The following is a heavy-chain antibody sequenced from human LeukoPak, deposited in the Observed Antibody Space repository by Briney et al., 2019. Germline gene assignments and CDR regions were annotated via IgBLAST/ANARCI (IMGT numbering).Heavy chain of an antibody. V-gene: IGHV5-51*01. J-gene: IGHJ3*02. CDR1: GYSFTSYW. CDR3: ARGGDYTIFGVVITPDAFDI. CDR2: IYPGDSDT. Sequence: GESLKISCKGSGYSFTSYWIGWVRQMPGKGLEWMGIIYPGDSDTRYSPSFQGQVTISADKSISTAYLQWSSPKASDTAMYYCARGGDYTIFGVVITPDAFDIWGQGTMVTVSS. D-gene: IGHD3-3*01.